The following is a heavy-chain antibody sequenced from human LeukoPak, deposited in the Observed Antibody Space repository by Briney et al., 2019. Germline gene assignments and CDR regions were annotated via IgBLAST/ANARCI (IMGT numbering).Heavy chain of an antibody. CDR3: ARLPLYDYVWGGYRYYFDY. CDR2: IYYSGST. CDR1: GGSISSSSYY. Sequence: SETLSLTCTVSGGSISSSSYYWGWIRQPPGKGLEWIESIYYSGSTYYNPSLKSRVTISVDTSKNQFSLKLSSVTAADTAVYYCARLPLYDYVWGGYRYYFDYWGQGTLVTVSS. J-gene: IGHJ4*02. D-gene: IGHD3-16*02. V-gene: IGHV4-39*01.